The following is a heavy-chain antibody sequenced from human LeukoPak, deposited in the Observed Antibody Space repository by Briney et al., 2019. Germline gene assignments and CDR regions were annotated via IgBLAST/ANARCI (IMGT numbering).Heavy chain of an antibody. V-gene: IGHV4-30-4*01. CDR1: GGSISSGDYS. J-gene: IGHJ4*02. Sequence: SQTLSLTCTVSGGSISSGDYSWSWIRQPPGKGLEWIGYIYYSGSTYYNPSLKSQVTISVDTSKNQFSLKLSSVTAADTAVYYCARVGYYDSSGAFDYWGQGTLVTVSS. CDR2: IYYSGST. CDR3: ARVGYYDSSGAFDY. D-gene: IGHD3-22*01.